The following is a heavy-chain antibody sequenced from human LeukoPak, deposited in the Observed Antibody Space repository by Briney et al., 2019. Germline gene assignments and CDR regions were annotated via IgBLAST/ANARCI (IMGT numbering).Heavy chain of an antibody. D-gene: IGHD5-24*01. J-gene: IGHJ5*02. Sequence: KSGGLLRLSCAASGFTFSNAWMSWVRQAPGKGLEWVGRIKSKTDGETTDYAAPVKGRFTISRDDSKNTLYLQMNSLKTEDTAVYYCTTFRGLDWFDPWGQGTLVSVTS. V-gene: IGHV3-15*01. CDR1: GFTFSNAW. CDR2: IKSKTDGETT. CDR3: TTFRGLDWFDP.